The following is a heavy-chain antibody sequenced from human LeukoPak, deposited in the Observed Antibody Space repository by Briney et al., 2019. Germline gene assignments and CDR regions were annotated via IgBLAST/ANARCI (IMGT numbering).Heavy chain of an antibody. J-gene: IGHJ3*02. CDR2: IYYSGST. Sequence: SETLSLTCTVSGGSISSSSYYWGWLRQPPGRGLEWIGSIYYSGSTYYNPSLKSRVTISVDTSKNQFSLKLSSVTAADTAVYYCAGEIDGYNYFSAFDIWGQGTMVTVSS. D-gene: IGHD5-24*01. CDR1: GGSISSSSYY. V-gene: IGHV4-39*07. CDR3: AGEIDGYNYFSAFDI.